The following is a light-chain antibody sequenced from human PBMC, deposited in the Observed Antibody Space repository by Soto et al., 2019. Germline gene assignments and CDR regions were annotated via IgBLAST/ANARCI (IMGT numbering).Light chain of an antibody. CDR2: DAS. CDR3: QQYNSYWET. Sequence: DIQMTQSPSTLSASVGDRVTITCRASQSFSSWLAWHQQKPGKAPKLLIYDASSLESGVPSRFSGTRSATEFTLNISSLQPDDFATYYCQQYNSYWETFGQGTKVEIK. CDR1: QSFSSW. J-gene: IGKJ1*01. V-gene: IGKV1-5*01.